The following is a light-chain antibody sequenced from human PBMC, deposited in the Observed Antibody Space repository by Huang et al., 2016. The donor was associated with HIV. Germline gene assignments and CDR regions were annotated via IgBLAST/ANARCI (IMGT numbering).Light chain of an antibody. CDR1: QSVNSY. CDR2: DAS. Sequence: IVLTQSPATLSLSPGERATLTCRASQSVNSYLAWYQQKPGQAPRLLIYDASNRATGIPARVSGSGSGTDFTLTISSLEPEDFAVYYCQQRSSWPLLTFGGGTKVEIK. CDR3: QQRSSWPLLT. V-gene: IGKV3-11*01. J-gene: IGKJ4*01.